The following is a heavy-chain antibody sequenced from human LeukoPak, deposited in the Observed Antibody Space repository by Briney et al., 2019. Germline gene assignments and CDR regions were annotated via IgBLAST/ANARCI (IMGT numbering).Heavy chain of an antibody. Sequence: GGSLGLSCAASGFTVSSNYMSWVRQAPGKGLEWVSVIYSGGSTYYADSVKGRFTISRDNSKNTLYLQMNSLRAEDTAVYYRASSSIAARLDYWGQGTLATVSS. CDR3: ASSSIAARLDY. CDR1: GFTVSSNY. J-gene: IGHJ4*02. V-gene: IGHV3-66*02. CDR2: IYSGGST. D-gene: IGHD6-6*01.